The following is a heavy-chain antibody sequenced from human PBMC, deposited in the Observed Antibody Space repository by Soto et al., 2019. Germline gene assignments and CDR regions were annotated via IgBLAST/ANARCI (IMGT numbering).Heavy chain of an antibody. CDR3: AREGSVSSQLLIPQYEYYYCMDV. D-gene: IGHD2-2*01. CDR2: ISAYNGNT. J-gene: IGHJ6*01. V-gene: IGHV1-18*04. CDR1: GYTFTSYG. Sequence: QVQLVQSGAEVKKPGASVKVSCKASGYTFTSYGISWVRQAPGQGLEWMGWISAYNGNTNYAQKLQGRGTMTTDKPTSSAYMELSSRRSDHTSGYYCAREGSVSSQLLIPQYEYYYCMDVWGQGTTVTVAA.